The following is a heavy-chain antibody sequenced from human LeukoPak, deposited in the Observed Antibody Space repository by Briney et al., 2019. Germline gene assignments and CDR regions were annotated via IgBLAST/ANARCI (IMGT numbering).Heavy chain of an antibody. D-gene: IGHD3-9*01. Sequence: PSQTLSLTCTVSGGSISSGGYYWSWICQHPGKGLEWIGYIYYSGSTYYNPSLKSRVTISVDTSKNQFSLKLSSVTAADTAVYYCGRGRYDILTGYDDAFDIWGQGTMVTVSS. J-gene: IGHJ3*02. CDR3: GRGRYDILTGYDDAFDI. CDR2: IYYSGST. CDR1: GGSISSGGYY. V-gene: IGHV4-31*03.